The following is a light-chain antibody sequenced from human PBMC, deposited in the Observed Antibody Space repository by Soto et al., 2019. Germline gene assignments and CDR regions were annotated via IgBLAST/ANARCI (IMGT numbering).Light chain of an antibody. CDR2: DAS. CDR1: QSVSIN. Sequence: ILMTQSPATLSVSPGERDTLSCRASQSVSINLAWYQQKPGQAPRLLIYDASTRATGIPARFSGSGSGTEFTLTISGLQSEDFAFYYCQQYNIWPPWTFGQGTKVEVK. CDR3: QQYNIWPPWT. V-gene: IGKV3-15*01. J-gene: IGKJ1*01.